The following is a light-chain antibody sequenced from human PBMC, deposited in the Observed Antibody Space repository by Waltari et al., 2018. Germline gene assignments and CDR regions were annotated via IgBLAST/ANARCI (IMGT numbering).Light chain of an antibody. Sequence: EVLMTQSPATLSVSPGERGTLSGRTSQSIARNLAWYQQKPGQAPRLLIYGASTRAPGVPDRFSGSGSGTEFTLTISSLQSEDFAVYYCQQYNNWRTFGQGTKVEIK. V-gene: IGKV3-15*01. CDR3: QQYNNWRT. CDR2: GAS. CDR1: QSIARN. J-gene: IGKJ2*01.